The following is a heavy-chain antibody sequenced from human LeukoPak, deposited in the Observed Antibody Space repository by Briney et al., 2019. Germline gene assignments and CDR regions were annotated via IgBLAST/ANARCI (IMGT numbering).Heavy chain of an antibody. CDR3: ATERACSSTSCYFDY. Sequence: ASVKVSCKVSGYTLTELSMHWVRQAPGKGLERMGGFDPEDGETIYAQKFQGRVTMTEDTSTDTAYMELSSLRSEDTAVYYCATERACSSTSCYFDYWGQGTLVTVSS. D-gene: IGHD2-2*01. V-gene: IGHV1-24*01. CDR1: GYTLTELS. CDR2: FDPEDGET. J-gene: IGHJ4*02.